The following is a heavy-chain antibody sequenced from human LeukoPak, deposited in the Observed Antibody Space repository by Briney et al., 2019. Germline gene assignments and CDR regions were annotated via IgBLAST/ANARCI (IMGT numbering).Heavy chain of an antibody. D-gene: IGHD6-19*01. V-gene: IGHV3-66*01. J-gene: IGHJ4*02. CDR1: GFTVSSNY. CDR3: ARRGVGWRQIDY. Sequence: GGSLRLSCAASGFTVSSNYMSWVRQAPGKGLEWVSVIYSGGSTYYADSVKGRFTISRDNSKNTLYLQMNSLRAEDTAVYYCARRGVGWRQIDYWGQGTLATVSS. CDR2: IYSGGST.